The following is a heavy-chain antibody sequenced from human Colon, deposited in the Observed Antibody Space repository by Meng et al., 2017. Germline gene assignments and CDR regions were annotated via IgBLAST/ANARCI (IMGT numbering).Heavy chain of an antibody. J-gene: IGHJ4*02. Sequence: GGSLRLSCAASGFTFRLYAMHWVRQAPGKGLEWVSRISWNSVNIDYAASVKGRFTISRDNAKNSVYLEMSNLRPEDTALYYCAKVDSTCTGGNCYYLDSWGQGTLVTVSS. D-gene: IGHD2-15*01. CDR3: AKVDSTCTGGNCYYLDS. CDR1: GFTFRLYA. V-gene: IGHV3-9*01. CDR2: ISWNSVNI.